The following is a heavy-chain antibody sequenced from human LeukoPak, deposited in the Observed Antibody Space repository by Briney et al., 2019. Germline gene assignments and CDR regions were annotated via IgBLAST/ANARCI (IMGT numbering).Heavy chain of an antibody. CDR1: GVIVRSNY. V-gene: IGHV3-66*01. Sequence: GGSLRLSCVGSGVIVRSNYMTWVRQAPGKGLEWVSILYHGGSTYYADSVKGRFTISRGNAKNSLYLQMNSLRAEDTAVYYCARDRSYSSGPGYMDVWGKGTTVTVSS. D-gene: IGHD6-19*01. CDR2: LYHGGST. J-gene: IGHJ6*03. CDR3: ARDRSYSSGPGYMDV.